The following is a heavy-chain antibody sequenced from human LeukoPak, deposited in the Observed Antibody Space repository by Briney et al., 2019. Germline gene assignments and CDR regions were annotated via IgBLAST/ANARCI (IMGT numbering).Heavy chain of an antibody. V-gene: IGHV4-30-2*02. CDR1: GGSISSGGYS. CDR3: ASFKYYYDNSGYYRFDY. J-gene: IGHJ4*02. D-gene: IGHD3-22*01. CDR2: IYHSGST. Sequence: PSQTLSLTCAVSGGSISSGGYSWSWIRQPPGKGLEWIGYIYHSGSTYYNPSLKSRVTISVDTSKNQFSLKLSSVTAADTAVFYCASFKYYYDNSGYYRFDYWGQGTLVTVSS.